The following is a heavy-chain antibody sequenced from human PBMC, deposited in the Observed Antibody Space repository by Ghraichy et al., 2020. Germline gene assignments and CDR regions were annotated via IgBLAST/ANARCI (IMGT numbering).Heavy chain of an antibody. Sequence: LTCATSGFTFSSYSMNWVRQAPGKGLEWVSSISSSSRFIYYADSVKGRFTISKDNAKNSLSLQMNSLRAEDTAVYYCTRGGGTTSIQGVWGQGTTVTVSS. V-gene: IGHV3-21*01. CDR1: GFTFSSYS. CDR3: TRGGGTTSIQGV. D-gene: IGHD1-7*01. CDR2: ISSSSRFI. J-gene: IGHJ6*02.